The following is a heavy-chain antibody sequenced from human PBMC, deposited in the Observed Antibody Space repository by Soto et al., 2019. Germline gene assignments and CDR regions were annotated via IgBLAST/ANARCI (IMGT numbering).Heavy chain of an antibody. Sequence: GASVKVSCKASGYTFSSHGISWGRQAPGQGLEWMGWMSADNGNTKYEQKLEGRVNMTTDKTQSTAYMELRSLRSDDTAVYYCARSPRYCSSTSCYAGEIHFDYWGHGTLVTVSS. V-gene: IGHV1-18*01. J-gene: IGHJ4*01. CDR2: MSADNGNT. D-gene: IGHD2-2*01. CDR3: ARSPRYCSSTSCYAGEIHFDY. CDR1: GYTFSSHG.